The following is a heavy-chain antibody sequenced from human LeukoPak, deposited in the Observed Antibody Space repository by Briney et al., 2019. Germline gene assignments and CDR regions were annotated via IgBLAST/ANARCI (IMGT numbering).Heavy chain of an antibody. V-gene: IGHV3-23*01. Sequence: GGSLRLSCAASGFTFSSYAMNWVRQAPGKGLEWVSDIRDSDGNTNYADSVKGRFTISRDNSKNTLYLQMNSLRAEDTALYYCAKHRVVRGLIMDYYFDDWGQGTLVTVSS. J-gene: IGHJ4*02. D-gene: IGHD3-10*01. CDR3: AKHRVVRGLIMDYYFDD. CDR2: IRDSDGNT. CDR1: GFTFSSYA.